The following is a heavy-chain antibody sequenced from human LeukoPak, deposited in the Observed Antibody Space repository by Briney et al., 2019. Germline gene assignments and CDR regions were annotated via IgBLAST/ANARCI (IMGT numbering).Heavy chain of an antibody. J-gene: IGHJ4*02. D-gene: IGHD1-26*01. V-gene: IGHV4-34*01. CDR2: INHSGST. Sequence: SETLSLTCAVYGGSFSGYYWSWIRQPPGKGLEWLGEINHSGSTNYNPSLKSRVTISVDTSKNQFSLKLSSVTAADTAVYYCARGPSGSVHPSTPYYFDYWGQGTLVTVSS. CDR3: ARGPSGSVHPSTPYYFDY. CDR1: GGSFSGYY.